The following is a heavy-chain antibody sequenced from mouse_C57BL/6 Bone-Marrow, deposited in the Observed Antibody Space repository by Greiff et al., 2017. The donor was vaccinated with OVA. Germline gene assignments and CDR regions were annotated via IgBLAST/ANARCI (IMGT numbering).Heavy chain of an antibody. D-gene: IGHD1-1*01. V-gene: IGHV1-52*01. CDR1: GYTFTSYW. J-gene: IGHJ1*03. CDR2: IDPSDSET. Sequence: QVQLQQPGAELVRPGSSVKLSCKASGYTFTSYWMHWVKQRPIQGLEWIGNIDPSDSETPYNQKFKDKATLTVDKSSSTAYMQRSSLTSEDSAVYYCARRHYGSTSYWYFDVWGTGTTVTVSS. CDR3: ARRHYGSTSYWYFDV.